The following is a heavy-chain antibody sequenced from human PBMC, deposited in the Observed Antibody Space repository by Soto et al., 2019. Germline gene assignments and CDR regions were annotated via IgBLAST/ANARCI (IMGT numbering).Heavy chain of an antibody. J-gene: IGHJ4*02. Sequence: LRLSCAASGFTFSSYSMNWVRQAPGKGLEWVSSISSSSSYIHYADSVKGRFTISRDNAKNSLYLQMNGLRAEDTAVYYCAGGGDTSGYPSYYFDYWGQGTLVTVSS. CDR3: AGGGDTSGYPSYYFDY. CDR2: ISSSSSYI. V-gene: IGHV3-21*01. D-gene: IGHD3-22*01. CDR1: GFTFSSYS.